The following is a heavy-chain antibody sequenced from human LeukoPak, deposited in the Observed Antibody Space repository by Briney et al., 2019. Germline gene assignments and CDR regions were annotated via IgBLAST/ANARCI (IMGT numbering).Heavy chain of an antibody. J-gene: IGHJ6*02. V-gene: IGHV4-31*03. CDR2: IYYSGST. CDR1: GGSISSGGDY. CDR3: ARDCSSTSCYYYYGMDV. D-gene: IGHD2-2*01. Sequence: SQTLSLTFTVSGGSISSGGDYWSWIRPHPGKGLEWIGYIYYSGSTYYNPSLKSRVTISVDTSKNQFSLKLSSVTAADTAVYYCARDCSSTSCYYYYGMDVWGQGTTVTVSS.